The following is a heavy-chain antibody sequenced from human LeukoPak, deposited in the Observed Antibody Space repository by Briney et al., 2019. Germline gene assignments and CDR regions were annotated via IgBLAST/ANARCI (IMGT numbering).Heavy chain of an antibody. V-gene: IGHV4-34*01. J-gene: IGHJ4*02. Sequence: SETLSLTCAVYGGSFRGYYWSWIRQPPGKGLEWIGEINHSGSTNYNPSLKSRVTISVDTSKNQFSLKLSSVTAADTAVYYCARGPLKYYYGSGSDFDYWGQGTLVTVSS. D-gene: IGHD3-10*01. CDR2: INHSGST. CDR3: ARGPLKYYYGSGSDFDY. CDR1: GGSFRGYY.